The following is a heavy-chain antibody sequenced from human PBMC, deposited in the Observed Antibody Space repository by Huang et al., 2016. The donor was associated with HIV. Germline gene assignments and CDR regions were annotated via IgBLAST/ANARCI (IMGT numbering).Heavy chain of an antibody. Sequence: QVQLEQWGAGLLKASETLSLTCAVYGGSFSGYYWNWLRQAPGKGLEWVGEITHRCNTNYNPPLKSRVNMSVDTSKSQFSLYLTSLSAADTGTYFCARRYNSRRDYWGRGTLVTVHS. V-gene: IGHV4-34*02. CDR3: ARRYNSRRDY. CDR1: GGSFSGYY. J-gene: IGHJ4*02. D-gene: IGHD3-22*01. CDR2: ITHRCNT.